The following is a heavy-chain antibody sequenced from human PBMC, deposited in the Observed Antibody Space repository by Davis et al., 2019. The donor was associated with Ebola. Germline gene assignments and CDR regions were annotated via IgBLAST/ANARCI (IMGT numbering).Heavy chain of an antibody. CDR1: GYTFTRFA. CDR3: AGNSVTTRLDYYGMDV. J-gene: IGHJ6*02. V-gene: IGHV1-3*01. CDR2: INAGNGNT. D-gene: IGHD4-17*01. Sequence: AASVKVSCKASGYTFTRFAIHWVRQAPGQRLEWMGWINAGNGNTIYSQNFQGRVTITRDTSARTVYMELSSLRSEDTAVYYCAGNSVTTRLDYYGMDVWGQGTTVTVSS.